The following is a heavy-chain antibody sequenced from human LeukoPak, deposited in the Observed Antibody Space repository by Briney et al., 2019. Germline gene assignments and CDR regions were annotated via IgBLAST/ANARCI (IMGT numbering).Heavy chain of an antibody. J-gene: IGHJ5*02. Sequence: GRSLRLSCAASGFTFDDYAMHWVRQAPGKGLEWVSGVSWNSGSIGYADSVKGRFTISRDNAKNSLYLQMTSLRAEDTATYYCLSWGVDNPWGQGTLVTVSS. CDR3: LSWGVDNP. CDR2: VSWNSGSI. D-gene: IGHD6-13*01. V-gene: IGHV3-9*01. CDR1: GFTFDDYA.